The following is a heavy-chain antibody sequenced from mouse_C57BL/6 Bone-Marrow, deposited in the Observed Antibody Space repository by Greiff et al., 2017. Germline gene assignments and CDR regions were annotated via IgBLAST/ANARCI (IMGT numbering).Heavy chain of an antibody. CDR1: GFPITSGYY. D-gene: IGHD3-2*02. J-gene: IGHJ3*01. V-gene: IGHV12-3*01. Sequence: QVQLKESGPGLVKPSQSLFLTCSITGFPITSGYYWIWIRKSPGKPLEWIGYIPHSGETFYNPYLQSPISITRETSTNQFFLQLNCVTTEDTAMYYCAGDTDSSGTLFAYWGQGTLLTVSA. CDR3: AGDTDSSGTLFAY. CDR2: IPHSGET.